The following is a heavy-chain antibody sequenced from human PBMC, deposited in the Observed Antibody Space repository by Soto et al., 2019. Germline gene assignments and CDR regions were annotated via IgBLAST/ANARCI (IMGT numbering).Heavy chain of an antibody. CDR2: IYYSGST. D-gene: IGHD5-18*01. CDR1: GASISSGDYY. J-gene: IGHJ6*02. V-gene: IGHV4-30-4*01. Sequence: QVQLQESGPGLVKPSQTLSLTCTVSGASISSGDYYWSWIRQPPGKGLEWIGYIYYSGSTYYSPSRKRRGAISLDTPKNQFSLRLSSVTAADTAVYYCARVVDTASGPDYYNGLDVWGQGTTVTVSS. CDR3: ARVVDTASGPDYYNGLDV.